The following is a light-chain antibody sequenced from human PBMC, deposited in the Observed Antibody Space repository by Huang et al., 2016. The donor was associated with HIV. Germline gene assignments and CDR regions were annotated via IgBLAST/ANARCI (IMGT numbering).Light chain of an antibody. V-gene: IGKV1-33*01. CDR2: DAS. Sequence: DIQMTQPPASLSASIGDRISITCQASQDIGNYLNWYQQRPGKAPELLIYDASHLQTGVTSRFSGSGSGTDFTFTISSLQPEDIATYFCQHYDNLPWTFGQGTKVEI. CDR1: QDIGNY. J-gene: IGKJ1*01. CDR3: QHYDNLPWT.